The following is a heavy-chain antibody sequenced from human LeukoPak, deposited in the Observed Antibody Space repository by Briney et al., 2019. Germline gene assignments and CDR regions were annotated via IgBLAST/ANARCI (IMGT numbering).Heavy chain of an antibody. J-gene: IGHJ6*02. Sequence: ASVKVSFKTSGYTFSGNYIYWVRQAPGQGLEWMGWINPNSGDTNYAQKFQGRVTMTRDTSISTAYMDLSSLISDDTAVYYCARGGSSSGSYYYGVDAWGQGTTVTVSS. D-gene: IGHD3-10*01. CDR2: INPNSGDT. V-gene: IGHV1-2*02. CDR3: ARGGSSSGSYYYGVDA. CDR1: GYTFSGNY.